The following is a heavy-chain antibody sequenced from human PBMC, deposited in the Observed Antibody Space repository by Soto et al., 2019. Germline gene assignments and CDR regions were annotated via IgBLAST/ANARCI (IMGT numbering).Heavy chain of an antibody. J-gene: IGHJ3*02. CDR3: ARDTNHYGSGNAFDI. CDR1: GFTFSDYY. V-gene: IGHV3-11*01. Sequence: GGSLRLSCAASGFTFSDYYMSWIRQAPGKGLEWVSYISSSGSTIYYADSVKGRFTISSDNAKNSLYLQMNSLRAEDTAVYYCARDTNHYGSGNAFDIWGQGTMVTVSS. CDR2: ISSSGSTI. D-gene: IGHD3-10*01.